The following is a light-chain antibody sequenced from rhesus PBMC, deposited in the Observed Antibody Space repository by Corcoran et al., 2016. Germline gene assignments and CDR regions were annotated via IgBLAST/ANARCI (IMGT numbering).Light chain of an antibody. V-gene: IGKV2S3*01. CDR1: QSLLHSNGNTY. CDR3: MQSTKDPRT. Sequence: DIVMTQTPLSLPVTPGEPASISCRSSQSLLHSNGNTYLHWYLQKPGQSPRLLISKVTTRESGVPDRFSGMGAGPVFTIKISRVEPGDVGVYYCMQSTKDPRTFGQGTKVEIK. J-gene: IGKJ1*01. CDR2: KVT.